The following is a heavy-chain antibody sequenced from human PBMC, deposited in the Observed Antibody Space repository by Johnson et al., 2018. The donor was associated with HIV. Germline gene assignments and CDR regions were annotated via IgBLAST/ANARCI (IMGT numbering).Heavy chain of an antibody. D-gene: IGHD6-13*01. Sequence: VQLVESGGGLVKPGGSLRLSCEASGFTFNNAWMGWVRQAPGKGLEWVGCLNSNTDGATTDYAAPLNGRITISRDDSNNTLYLQMNSLKTEDTAVYYCTRSIAASGRDAVDMWGQGTMVTVSS. J-gene: IGHJ3*02. CDR2: LNSNTDGATT. CDR1: GFTFNNAW. CDR3: TRSIAASGRDAVDM. V-gene: IGHV3-15*01.